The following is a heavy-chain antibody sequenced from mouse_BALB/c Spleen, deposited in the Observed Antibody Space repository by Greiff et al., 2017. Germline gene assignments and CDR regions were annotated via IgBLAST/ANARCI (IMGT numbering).Heavy chain of an antibody. V-gene: IGHV5-12-2*01. J-gene: IGHJ3*01. D-gene: IGHD2-1*01. CDR3: ARHGNYGAY. CDR2: ISNGGGST. Sequence: EVKLVESGGGLVQPGGSLKLSCAASGFTFSSYTMSWVRQTPEKRLEWVAYISNGGGSTYYPDTVKGRFTISRDNAKNTLYLQMSSLKSEDTAMYYCARHGNYGAYWGQGTLVTVSA. CDR1: GFTFSSYT.